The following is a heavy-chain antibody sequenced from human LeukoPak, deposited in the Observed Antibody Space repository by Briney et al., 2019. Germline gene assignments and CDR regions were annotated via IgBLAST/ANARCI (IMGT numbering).Heavy chain of an antibody. CDR1: GRSISSYY. CDR2: IYYSGST. V-gene: IGHV4-59*12. J-gene: IGHJ4*02. D-gene: IGHD3-22*01. Sequence: SETLSLTCTVCGRSISSYYWSWLRQPTGKGLEGIGYIYYSGSTNYNPSLKSRVTISVDTSKNQFSLKLSSVTAADTAVYYCARVPYDSSGYHFDYWGQGTLVTVSS. CDR3: ARVPYDSSGYHFDY.